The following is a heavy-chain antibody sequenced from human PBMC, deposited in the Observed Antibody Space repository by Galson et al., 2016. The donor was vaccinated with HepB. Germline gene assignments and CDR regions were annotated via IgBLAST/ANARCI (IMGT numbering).Heavy chain of an antibody. CDR2: IWYDGTKK. CDR3: VQGSTAPAV. Sequence: SLRLSCAASGFTFRNYGMTWVRQAPGKGLEWVAIIWYDGTKKYHKDPVKGRFTISRDNSKNTLSLQMNSLTADDTAIYYCVQGSTAPAVWGKGTTVTVSS. D-gene: IGHD1-26*01. CDR1: GFTFRNYG. J-gene: IGHJ6*04. V-gene: IGHV3-33*08.